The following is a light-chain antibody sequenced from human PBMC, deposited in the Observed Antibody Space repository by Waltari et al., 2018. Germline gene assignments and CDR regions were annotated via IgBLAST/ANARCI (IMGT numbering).Light chain of an antibody. CDR3: AAWDDSLSGRV. CDR2: RNN. Sequence: QSVLTQPPSASGTPGQRVTISCSGSRSNIGSNYVYWYQPLPGTAPKLLIYRNNQRPLGVPDRFSGSKSGTSASLAISGLRSEDEADYYCAAWDDSLSGRVFGGGTKVTVL. J-gene: IGLJ3*02. V-gene: IGLV1-47*01. CDR1: RSNIGSNY.